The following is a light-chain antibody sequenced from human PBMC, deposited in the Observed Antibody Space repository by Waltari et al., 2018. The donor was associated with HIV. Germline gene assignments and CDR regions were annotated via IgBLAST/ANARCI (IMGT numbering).Light chain of an antibody. CDR3: QQYYSTPGT. Sequence: DMQMTQSPSSLSASVGDRITITCRASEDISNHLAWYQQRPGKVPKLLLYAASRLESGVPPRFSGSGSGTDYTLTISSLQPEDFATYYCQQYYSTPGTFGQGTKVEIK. V-gene: IGKV1-NL1*01. CDR2: AAS. CDR1: EDISNH. J-gene: IGKJ1*01.